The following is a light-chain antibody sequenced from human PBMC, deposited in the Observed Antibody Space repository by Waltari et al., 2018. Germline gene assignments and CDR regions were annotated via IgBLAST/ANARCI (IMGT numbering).Light chain of an antibody. CDR3: QQYNNWPLT. V-gene: IGKV3-15*01. Sequence: EIVITQSPATLSVSPGARATLACRASQSVSSNLAWYQQKPGQAPRLLIYGASTRATGIPARFSGSGSGTEFSLTISSLQSEDFAVYYCQQYNNWPLTFGGGTKVEIK. CDR1: QSVSSN. J-gene: IGKJ4*01. CDR2: GAS.